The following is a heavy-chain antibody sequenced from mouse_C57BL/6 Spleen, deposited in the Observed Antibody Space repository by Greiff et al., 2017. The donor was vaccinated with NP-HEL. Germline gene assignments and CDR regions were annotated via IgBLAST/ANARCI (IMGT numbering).Heavy chain of an antibody. D-gene: IGHD1-1*01. J-gene: IGHJ2*01. CDR1: GFTFSSYA. CDR3: ARDRIVEDYFDY. CDR2: ISDGGSYT. V-gene: IGHV5-4*01. Sequence: EVHLVESGGGLVKPGGSLKLSCAASGFTFSSYAMSWVRQTPEKRLEWVATISDGGSYTYYPDNVKGRFTISRDNAKNNLYLQMSHLKSEDTAMYYCARDRIVEDYFDYWGQGTTLTVSS.